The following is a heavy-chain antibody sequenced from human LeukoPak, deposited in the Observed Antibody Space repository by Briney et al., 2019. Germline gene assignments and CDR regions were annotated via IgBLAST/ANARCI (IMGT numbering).Heavy chain of an antibody. CDR2: IIPIFGTA. CDR1: GGTFSSYA. CDR3: ARSPDDFWSGYYDDY. Sequence: SVKVSCEASGGTFSSYAISWVRQAPGQGLEWMGGIIPIFGTANYAQKFQGRVTITADESTSTAYMELSSLRSEDTAVYYCARSPDDFWSGYYDDYWGQGTLVTVSS. V-gene: IGHV1-69*13. D-gene: IGHD3-3*01. J-gene: IGHJ4*02.